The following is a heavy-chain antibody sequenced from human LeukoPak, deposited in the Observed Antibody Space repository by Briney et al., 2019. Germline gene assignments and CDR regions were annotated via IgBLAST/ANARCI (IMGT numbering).Heavy chain of an antibody. J-gene: IGHJ4*02. CDR1: GFTFSSYA. D-gene: IGHD3-10*01. CDR3: AKDWNDYYGSGSYFEFDY. V-gene: IGHV3-23*01. CDR2: ISGSGGST. Sequence: GGSLRLSCAASGFTFSSYAMSWVRQAPGKGPEWVSAISGSGGSTYYADSVKGRFTISGDNSKNTLYLQMNSLRAEDTAVYYCAKDWNDYYGSGSYFEFDYWGQGTLVTVSS.